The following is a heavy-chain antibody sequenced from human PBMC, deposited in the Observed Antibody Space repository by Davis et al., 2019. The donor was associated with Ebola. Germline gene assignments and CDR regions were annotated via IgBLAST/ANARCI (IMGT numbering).Heavy chain of an antibody. Sequence: GESLKISCSTSGFTFGACAMNWFRQAPGKGLEWVGCIRSKTYGGTPEYAASVKGRFIISRDDSKSVAYLQMNSLKTDDTAVYYCTRRSGYTFGADGDYWGQGTLVTVSS. CDR1: GFTFGACA. J-gene: IGHJ4*02. CDR2: IRSKTYGGTP. CDR3: TRRSGYTFGADGDY. D-gene: IGHD5-18*01. V-gene: IGHV3-49*03.